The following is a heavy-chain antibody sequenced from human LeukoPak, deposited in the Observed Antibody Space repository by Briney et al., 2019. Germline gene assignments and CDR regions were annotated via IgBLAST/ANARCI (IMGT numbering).Heavy chain of an antibody. CDR3: ARDITMVRGVSNYMDV. CDR1: GHTFTGYY. Sequence: ASVKVSCKASGHTFTGYYMHWVRQAPGQGLEWMGWINPNSGGTNYAQKFQGRVTMTRDTSISTAYMELSRLRSDDTAVYYCARDITMVRGVSNYMDVWGKGTTVTISS. D-gene: IGHD3-10*01. CDR2: INPNSGGT. J-gene: IGHJ6*03. V-gene: IGHV1-2*02.